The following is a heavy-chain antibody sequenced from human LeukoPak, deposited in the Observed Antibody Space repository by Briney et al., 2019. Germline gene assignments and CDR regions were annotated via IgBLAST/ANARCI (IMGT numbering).Heavy chain of an antibody. CDR2: IYHSGGT. D-gene: IGHD3-9*01. V-gene: IGHV4-30-2*01. J-gene: IGHJ3*02. CDR3: ARPRDILTENDAFDI. CDR1: GGSISSGGYY. Sequence: SQTLSLTCTVSGGSISSGGYYWSWIRQPPGKGLEWIGYIYHSGGTYYNPSLKSRVTISVDRSKNQFSLKLSSVTAADTAVYYCARPRDILTENDAFDIWGQGAMVTVSS.